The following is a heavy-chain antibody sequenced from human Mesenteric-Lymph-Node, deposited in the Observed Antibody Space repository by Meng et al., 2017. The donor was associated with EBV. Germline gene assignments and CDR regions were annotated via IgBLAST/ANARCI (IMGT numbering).Heavy chain of an antibody. J-gene: IGHJ4*02. Sequence: EVQLVESGGXLVKPGGSLXLSCAASGFTFSSYSMNWVRQAPVERLEWVSSISSSGSYIYYADSMKGRFTISRDNAKNSLYLQMNSLRAEDTAVYYCARVGRFLGPTDYWGQGTLVTVSS. CDR3: ARVGRFLGPTDY. CDR1: GFTFSSYS. V-gene: IGHV3-21*01. D-gene: IGHD3-3*01. CDR2: ISSSGSYI.